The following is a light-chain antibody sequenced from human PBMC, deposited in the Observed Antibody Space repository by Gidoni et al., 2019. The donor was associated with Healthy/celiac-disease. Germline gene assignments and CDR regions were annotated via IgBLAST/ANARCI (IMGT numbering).Light chain of an antibody. CDR1: QSVSSSY. CDR3: QHYGSSPRT. V-gene: IGKV3-20*01. J-gene: IGKJ1*01. Sequence: EIVLTQSPGTLSLSPGERATLSCRASQSVSSSYLAWYQQKPGQDPRLLICGASSRATGIPDRFSGSGSGTDFTLTISRREPEDVAVYYCQHYGSSPRTFGQGTKVEIK. CDR2: GAS.